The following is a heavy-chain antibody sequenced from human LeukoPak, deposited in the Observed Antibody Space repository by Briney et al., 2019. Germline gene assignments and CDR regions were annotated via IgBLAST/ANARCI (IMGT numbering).Heavy chain of an antibody. CDR1: GGSISSGDYY. J-gene: IGHJ3*02. CDR2: IYFSGST. V-gene: IGHV4-30-4*08. Sequence: SETLSLTCTVSGGSISSGDYYWSWIRQPPGKGLEWIGYIYFSGSTYYNPSLKSRVTISVDTSKNQFSLKLSSVTAADTAVYYCASLIAAAGTDDAFDIWGQGTMVTVSS. D-gene: IGHD6-13*01. CDR3: ASLIAAAGTDDAFDI.